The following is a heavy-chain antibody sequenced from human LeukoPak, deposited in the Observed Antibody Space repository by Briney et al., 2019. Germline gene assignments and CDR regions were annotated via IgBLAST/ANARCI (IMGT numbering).Heavy chain of an antibody. J-gene: IGHJ6*03. CDR1: GYTYINYG. CDR2: ISTYNGNT. CDR3: AREGAIYYYYMDV. D-gene: IGHD2-21*01. V-gene: IGHV1-18*01. Sequence: APVKVSCKASGYTYINYGISWVRQAPGQGLEWRGWISTYNGNTIYAQKVQGRVNLTTDTSTSTAYMELRSLRSDDTAVYYCAREGAIYYYYMDVWGKGTTVTISS.